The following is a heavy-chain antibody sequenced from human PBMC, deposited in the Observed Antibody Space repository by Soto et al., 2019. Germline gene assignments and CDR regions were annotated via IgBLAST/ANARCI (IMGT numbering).Heavy chain of an antibody. Sequence: PGGSLRLSCVASGFIFSSFAMFWARQAPGKGLEWVATIPSSGDVVYYLDSVKGRFTISRDNSKNTLYLQMDSLGAEDTAVYYCATRRVPTAARDYYLEPWGQGTLVTVSS. V-gene: IGHV3-30*02. CDR1: GFIFSSFA. CDR3: ATRRVPTAARDYYLEP. CDR2: IPSSGDVV. D-gene: IGHD1-26*01. J-gene: IGHJ5*02.